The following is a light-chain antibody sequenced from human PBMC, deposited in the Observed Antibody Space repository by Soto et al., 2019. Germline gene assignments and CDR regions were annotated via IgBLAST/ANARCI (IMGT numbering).Light chain of an antibody. CDR1: QSISSY. CDR3: QQSYGTLKT. J-gene: IGKJ1*01. V-gene: IGKV1-39*01. Sequence: DSQVTHSPSSLSASVGDRVTITCRASQSISSYLNWYQQKPGKAPKLLIYAASSLQSGVPSRFSGSGSGTDFTLTISILQPEDFVTYYCQQSYGTLKTFGQGTKVDI. CDR2: AAS.